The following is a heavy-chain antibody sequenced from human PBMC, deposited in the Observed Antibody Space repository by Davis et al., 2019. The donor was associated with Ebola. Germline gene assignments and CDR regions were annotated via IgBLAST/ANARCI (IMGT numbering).Heavy chain of an antibody. CDR3: ATQLGATYYYYGMDV. J-gene: IGHJ6*02. Sequence: SLKISCASSGFTFDAYAMHWVRQAPGKGLEWVSGISWNSGIIGYADSVKGRFTISRDNSKNTLYLQMNSLRAEDTAVYYCATQLGATYYYYGMDVWGQGTTVTVSS. D-gene: IGHD7-27*01. V-gene: IGHV3-9*01. CDR2: ISWNSGII. CDR1: GFTFDAYA.